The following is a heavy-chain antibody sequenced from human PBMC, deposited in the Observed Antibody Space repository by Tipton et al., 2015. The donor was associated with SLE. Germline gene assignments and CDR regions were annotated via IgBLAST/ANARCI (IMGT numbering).Heavy chain of an antibody. CDR1: GFTFSSYS. V-gene: IGHV3-21*01. D-gene: IGHD1-26*01. Sequence: SLRLSCAASGFTFSSYSMNWVRQAPGKGLEWVSSISSSSSYIYYADSVKGRFTISRDNAKNSLFLQMNSLRAEDTAVYYCARDSKWEPRNYWGQGTLVTVSS. CDR2: ISSSSSYI. CDR3: ARDSKWEPRNY. J-gene: IGHJ4*02.